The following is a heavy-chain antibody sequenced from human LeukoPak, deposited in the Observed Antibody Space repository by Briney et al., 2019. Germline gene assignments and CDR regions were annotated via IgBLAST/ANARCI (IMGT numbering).Heavy chain of an antibody. CDR1: GFTFSSYS. J-gene: IGHJ6*03. V-gene: IGHV3-48*01. CDR2: ISSSSTI. Sequence: GGSLRLSCAASGFTFSSYSMNWVRQAPGKGLEWVSYISSSSTIYYADSVKGRFTISRDNAKNSLYLQMNSLRAEDTAVYYCSYYYMDVWGKGTTVTVSS. CDR3: SYYYMDV.